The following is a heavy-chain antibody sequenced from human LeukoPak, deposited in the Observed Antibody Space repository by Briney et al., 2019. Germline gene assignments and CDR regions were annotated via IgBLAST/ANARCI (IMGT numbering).Heavy chain of an antibody. CDR2: ISSSSSYI. D-gene: IGHD3-3*01. CDR3: ARSDDFWSGYEYYFDY. CDR1: GFTFSSYS. V-gene: IGHV3-21*01. J-gene: IGHJ4*02. Sequence: GGSLRLPCAASGFTFSSYSMNWVRQAPGKGLEWVSSISSSSSYIYYADSVKGRFTISRDNAKNSLYLQMNSLRAEDTAVYYCARSDDFWSGYEYYFDYWGQGTLVTVSS.